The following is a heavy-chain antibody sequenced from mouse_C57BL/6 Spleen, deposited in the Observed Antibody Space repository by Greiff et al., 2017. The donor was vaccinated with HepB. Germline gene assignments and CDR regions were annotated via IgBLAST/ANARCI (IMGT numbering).Heavy chain of an antibody. CDR1: GYSITSGYY. D-gene: IGHD1-1*01. J-gene: IGHJ4*01. CDR3: ASNYGSSYAMDY. CDR2: ISYDGSN. V-gene: IGHV3-6*01. Sequence: EVQLQQSGPGLVKPSQSLSLTCSVTGYSITSGYYWNWIRQFPGNKLEWMGYISYDGSNNYNPSLKNRISITRDTSKNQFFLKLNSVTTEDTATYYCASNYGSSYAMDYWGQGTSVTVSS.